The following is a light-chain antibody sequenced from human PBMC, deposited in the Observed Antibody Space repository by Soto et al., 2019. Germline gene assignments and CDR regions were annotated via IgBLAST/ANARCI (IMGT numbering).Light chain of an antibody. J-gene: IGKJ5*01. CDR2: DTS. CDR3: QQRHNWPIT. V-gene: IGKV3-11*01. CDR1: QTIRGL. Sequence: EIALTQSPATLSLSPGERATLSCRTSQTIRGLLNWYQQRPGQAPRLLIYDTSNRATDIPARFSGSGSGTDFILTISSLDPEDFGVYFCQQRHNWPITFGQGTRLDSK.